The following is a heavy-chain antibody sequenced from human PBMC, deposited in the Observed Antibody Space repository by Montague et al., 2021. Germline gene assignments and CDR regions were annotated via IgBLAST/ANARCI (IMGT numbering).Heavy chain of an antibody. J-gene: IGHJ4*02. CDR1: GGSINFYY. CDR2: VYHTGST. CDR3: ARKVTNWDY. V-gene: IGHV4-59*01. D-gene: IGHD2-8*01. Sequence: SETLSLTCTVSGGSINFYYWSWIRQPPGKGLEWIGYVYHTGSTNYNPSLKSRVTISVDTSRNQFFLNVNSVTAADTAVYYCARKVTNWDYWGQGTLVTVSS.